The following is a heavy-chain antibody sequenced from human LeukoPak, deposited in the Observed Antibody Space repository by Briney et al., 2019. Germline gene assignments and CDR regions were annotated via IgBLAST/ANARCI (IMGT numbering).Heavy chain of an antibody. CDR3: ASDRLDTAIAIFGY. Sequence: ASVKVSCKASGGTFSSYAISWVRQAPGQGLEWMGGIIPIFGTANYAQKFQGRVTITADESTSTAYMELSSLRYEDTAVYYCASDRLDTAIAIFGYWGQGTLVTVSS. D-gene: IGHD5-18*01. V-gene: IGHV1-69*13. J-gene: IGHJ4*02. CDR1: GGTFSSYA. CDR2: IIPIFGTA.